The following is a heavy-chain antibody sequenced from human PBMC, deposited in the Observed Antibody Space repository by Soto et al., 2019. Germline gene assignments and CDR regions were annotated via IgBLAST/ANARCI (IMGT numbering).Heavy chain of an antibody. CDR1: GGSISSYY. V-gene: IGHV4-59*08. Sequence: QVQLQESGPGLVKPSETLSLTCTVSGGSISSYYWSWIRQPPGKGLEWIEYIYYSGSTNYNPSLKSRVTIAVDTPNNQFSRKLSSVTAADTAVYYCARRWGAAFDYWGQGTLVTVSS. D-gene: IGHD1-26*01. J-gene: IGHJ4*02. CDR2: IYYSGST. CDR3: ARRWGAAFDY.